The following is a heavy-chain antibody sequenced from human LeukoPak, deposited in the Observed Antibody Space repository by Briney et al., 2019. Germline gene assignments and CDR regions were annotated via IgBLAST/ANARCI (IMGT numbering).Heavy chain of an antibody. CDR1: GFTVSSNY. CDR2: IYSGGST. V-gene: IGHV3-66*01. D-gene: IGHD2-21*01. CDR3: ARGYSSDN. Sequence: GGSLRLSCAASGFTVSSNYMSWVRQAPGKGLEWVSVIYSGGSTYYADSVKGRFTISRDNSKNTLNLQINSLRAEDAAVYYCARGYSSDNWGQGTLVTVSS. J-gene: IGHJ4*02.